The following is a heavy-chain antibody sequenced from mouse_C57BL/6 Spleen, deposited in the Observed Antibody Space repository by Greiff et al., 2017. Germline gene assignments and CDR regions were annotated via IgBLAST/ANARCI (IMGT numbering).Heavy chain of an antibody. J-gene: IGHJ2*01. CDR2: IYPGDGDT. Sequence: VQLKESGAELVKPGASVKISCKASGYAFSSYWMNWVKQRPGKGLEWIGQIYPGDGDTNYNGKFKGKATLTADKSSSTAYMQLSSLTSEDSAVYFCARSGLWSLYFDYWGQGTTLTVSS. CDR1: GYAFSSYW. D-gene: IGHD1-1*02. V-gene: IGHV1-80*01. CDR3: ARSGLWSLYFDY.